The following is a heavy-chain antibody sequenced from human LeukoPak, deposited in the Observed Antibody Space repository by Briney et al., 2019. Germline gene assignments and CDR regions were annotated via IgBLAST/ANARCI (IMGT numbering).Heavy chain of an antibody. Sequence: GALRLSCAASGFTFSSYSMNWVRQAPGKGLEWVSSISSSSSYIYYADSVKGRFTISRDNAKNSLYLQMNSLRAEDTAVYYCARDYYDFWSGYYNPYFQHWGQGTLVTVSS. D-gene: IGHD3-3*01. CDR2: ISSSSSYI. J-gene: IGHJ1*01. CDR3: ARDYYDFWSGYYNPYFQH. CDR1: GFTFSSYS. V-gene: IGHV3-21*01.